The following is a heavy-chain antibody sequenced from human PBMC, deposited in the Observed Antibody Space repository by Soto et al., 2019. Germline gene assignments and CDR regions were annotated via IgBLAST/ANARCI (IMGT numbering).Heavy chain of an antibody. CDR2: INHSGST. D-gene: IGHD7-27*01. CDR3: ARGWGRIFDY. CDR1: GGSFSGYY. Sequence: QVQLQQWGAGLLKPSETLSLTCAVYGGSFSGYYWNWIRQPPGKGLEWIGEINHSGSTNYNPSLKSRVTISGDTSKSQFSLKLSSVTAADTAVYYCARGWGRIFDYWGQGTLVTVSS. J-gene: IGHJ4*02. V-gene: IGHV4-34*01.